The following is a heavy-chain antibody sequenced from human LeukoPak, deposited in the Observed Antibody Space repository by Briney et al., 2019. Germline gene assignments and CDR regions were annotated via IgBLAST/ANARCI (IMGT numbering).Heavy chain of an antibody. D-gene: IGHD3-22*01. Sequence: SETLSLTCAVSGGSISSYYWSWIRRPAGKGLEWIGRIYSTGSTNYNPSLKSRVTMSVDTSKNQFSLKLSSVTAADTAVYYCARGSGYYSSFDYWGQGTLVTVSS. CDR2: IYSTGST. CDR3: ARGSGYYSSFDY. CDR1: GGSISSYY. J-gene: IGHJ4*02. V-gene: IGHV4-4*07.